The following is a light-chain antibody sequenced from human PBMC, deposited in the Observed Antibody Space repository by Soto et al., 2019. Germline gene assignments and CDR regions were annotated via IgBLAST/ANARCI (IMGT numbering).Light chain of an antibody. CDR3: QHYGGVWT. J-gene: IGKJ1*01. CDR2: AAS. Sequence: DIQMTQSPSTLSASVGDRVTITCRASQSISRWLAWYQQKPGKAPKLLIYAASSLQSGVPSRFSGSGSGTDFILTISSLQPDDFATYHCQHYGGVWTFGQGTKVDIK. CDR1: QSISRW. V-gene: IGKV1-5*01.